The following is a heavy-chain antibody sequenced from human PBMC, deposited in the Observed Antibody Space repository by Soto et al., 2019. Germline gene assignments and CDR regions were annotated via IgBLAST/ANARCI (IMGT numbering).Heavy chain of an antibody. CDR3: ARGGYYDSSGSRNYFYYGMNV. V-gene: IGHV1-18*01. D-gene: IGHD3-22*01. Sequence: ASVKVSCKASGYTFSSYGINWLRQAPGQGLEWLGWVSPYDGYTNYAQILQGRVSMTTDTSTKTAYMEVRSLRSDDTAVYYCARGGYYDSSGSRNYFYYGMNVWG. CDR1: GYTFSSYG. CDR2: VSPYDGYT. J-gene: IGHJ6*02.